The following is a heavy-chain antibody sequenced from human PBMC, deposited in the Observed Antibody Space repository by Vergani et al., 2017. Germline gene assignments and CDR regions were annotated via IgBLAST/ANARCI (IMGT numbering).Heavy chain of an antibody. Sequence: QVQLVQSGAEVKKPGASVKVSCKASGYTFTGYYMHWVRQAPGQGLEWMGWINPNSGGTNYAQKFQGRVTMTRDTSISTAYMELSRLRSDDTAVYYCARADLTSRDGYNSVDYWGQGTLVIVSS. V-gene: IGHV1-2*02. CDR1: GYTFTGYY. CDR3: ARADLTSRDGYNSVDY. J-gene: IGHJ4*02. D-gene: IGHD5-24*01. CDR2: INPNSGGT.